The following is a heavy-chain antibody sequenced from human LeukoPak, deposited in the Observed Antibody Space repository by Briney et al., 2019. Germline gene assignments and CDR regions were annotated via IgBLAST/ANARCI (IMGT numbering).Heavy chain of an antibody. CDR3: AREGRGYYYDSSGYVDY. J-gene: IGHJ4*02. CDR2: IYHSGST. V-gene: IGHV4-59*12. CDR1: GGSFSGYY. D-gene: IGHD3-22*01. Sequence: PSETLSLTCAVYGGSFSGYYWSWIRQPPGKGLEWIGSIYHSGSTNYNPSLKSRVTMSVDTSKNQFSLKLSSVTAADTAVYYCAREGRGYYYDSSGYVDYWGQGTLVTVSS.